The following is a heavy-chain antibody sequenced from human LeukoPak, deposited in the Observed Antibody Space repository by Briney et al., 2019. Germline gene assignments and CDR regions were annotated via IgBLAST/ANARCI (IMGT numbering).Heavy chain of an antibody. J-gene: IGHJ4*02. V-gene: IGHV3-30*03. CDR1: GFTFSSYS. CDR3: ARAPGGIAVPLSDY. D-gene: IGHD6-19*01. Sequence: GGSLRLSCAASGFTFSSYSMNWIRQAPGKGLEWVSVISYDGNNKFHADSVKDRFTISRDNSKNTLHLLMNSLRAEDTAVYYCARAPGGIAVPLSDYWGQGTLVTVSS. CDR2: ISYDGNNK.